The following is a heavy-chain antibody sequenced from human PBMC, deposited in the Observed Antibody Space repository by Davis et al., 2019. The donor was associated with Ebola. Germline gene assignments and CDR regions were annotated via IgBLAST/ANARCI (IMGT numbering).Heavy chain of an antibody. CDR2: IDGGGDAT. CDR1: GFTFSSYA. V-gene: IGHV3-23*01. CDR3: ARRADY. J-gene: IGHJ4*02. Sequence: GGSLRLSCAASGFTFSSYAMSWVRQAPGKGLEWVSAIDGGGDATYYTASVKGRFTISRDNAKNSLYLQMNSLRAEDTAVYYCARRADYWGQGTLVTVSS.